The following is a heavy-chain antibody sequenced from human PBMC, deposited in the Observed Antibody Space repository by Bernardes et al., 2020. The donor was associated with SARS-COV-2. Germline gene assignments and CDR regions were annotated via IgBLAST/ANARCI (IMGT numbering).Heavy chain of an antibody. D-gene: IGHD6-13*01. Sequence: ASVKVSCKASGYTFTSYAMNWVRQAPGQGLEWMGWINTNTGTPTYAQGFTGRFVFSLDTSVSTAYLQISSLKAEDTAVYYCARDPGYSSSWDYYYYGMDVWGQGTTVTVSS. CDR1: GYTFTSYA. V-gene: IGHV7-4-1*02. CDR2: INTNTGTP. J-gene: IGHJ6*02. CDR3: ARDPGYSSSWDYYYYGMDV.